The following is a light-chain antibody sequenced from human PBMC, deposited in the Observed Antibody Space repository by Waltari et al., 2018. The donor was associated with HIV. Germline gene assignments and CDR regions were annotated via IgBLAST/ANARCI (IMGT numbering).Light chain of an antibody. CDR1: SSNIGSTT. CDR3: AAWDTNMKV. V-gene: IGLV1-44*01. J-gene: IGLJ2*01. Sequence: QSVLTQPPSVSGTPGQRVSISCSRSSSNIGSTTINWYQQLPGSAPKLLIYSNNQRPSGVPDRFSASKSGTSASLAISGLQSDDEGVYYCAAWDTNMKVFGGGTKVTVL. CDR2: SNN.